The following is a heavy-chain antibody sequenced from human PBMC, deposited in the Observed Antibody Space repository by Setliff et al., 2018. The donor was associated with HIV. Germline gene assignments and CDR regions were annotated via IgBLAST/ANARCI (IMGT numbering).Heavy chain of an antibody. CDR1: GGSMGSHY. D-gene: IGHD6-19*01. CDR3: ARVPGIPVAGTEYFDS. V-gene: IGHV4-59*11. J-gene: IGHJ4*02. CDR2: IHYTGIS. Sequence: SETLSLTCVISGGSMGSHYWNWIRQSPGKGLEWIGKIHYTGISDNNPSLKRRATISLDRPKIQFSLNLGSVTAADTAIYYCARVPGIPVAGTEYFDSWGQGTLVTVSS.